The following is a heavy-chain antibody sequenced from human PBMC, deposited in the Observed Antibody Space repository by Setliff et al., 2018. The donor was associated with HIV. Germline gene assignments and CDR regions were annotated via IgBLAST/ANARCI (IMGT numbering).Heavy chain of an antibody. CDR2: IYSTGNT. J-gene: IGHJ4*02. CDR1: GGSISSGTYY. V-gene: IGHV4-61*09. CDR3: ARDDDKLFDY. Sequence: TLSLTCTVSGGSISSGTYYWSWIRQPAGKGLEWIGHIYSTGNTNYNSSLKSRVTISIETSKNQFSLKLTSVTAADTAVYYCARDDDKLFDYWGQGALVTVSS. D-gene: IGHD3-22*01.